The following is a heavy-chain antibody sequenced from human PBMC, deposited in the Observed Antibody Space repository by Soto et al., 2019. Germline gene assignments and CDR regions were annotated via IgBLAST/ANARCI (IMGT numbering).Heavy chain of an antibody. CDR2: IYHSGNT. J-gene: IGHJ4*02. CDR3: ARASASSKLRGVVIN. V-gene: IGHV4-4*02. D-gene: IGHD3-10*01. CDR1: GASIITDNW. Sequence: QVQLQESGPGLVKPSGTLSLTCALYGASIITDNWWSWVRQPPGQELEWIGEIYHSGNTNFNPSGKSRVTISVDTSKNQFSLTVSSVTAADTAIYYCARASASSKLRGVVINWGQGTLVTVAS.